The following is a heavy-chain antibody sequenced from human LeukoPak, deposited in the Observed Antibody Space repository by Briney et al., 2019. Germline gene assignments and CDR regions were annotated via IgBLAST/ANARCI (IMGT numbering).Heavy chain of an antibody. V-gene: IGHV3-21*01. CDR2: ISSSSSYI. J-gene: IGHJ4*02. CDR3: ARVRGYDINDDY. Sequence: GGSLRLSCAASGFTFSSYSMNWVRQAPGKGLEWVSSISSSSSYIYYADSVKGRFTISRDNAKNSLYLQMNSLRAEDTAVYYCARVRGYDINDDYWGRGTLVTVSS. CDR1: GFTFSSYS. D-gene: IGHD3-9*01.